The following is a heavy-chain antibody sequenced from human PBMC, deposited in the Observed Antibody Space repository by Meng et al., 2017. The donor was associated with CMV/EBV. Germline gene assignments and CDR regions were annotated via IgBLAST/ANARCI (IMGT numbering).Heavy chain of an antibody. CDR2: INWNGGST. CDR1: GFTFDDYG. J-gene: IGHJ4*02. V-gene: IGHV3-20*03. Sequence: SGFTFDDYGMSWVRQAPGKGLEWVSGINWNGGSTGYADSVKGRFTISRDNAKNSLYLQMNSLRAEDTALYYCARFYYGSSGPLFDYWGQGTLVTVSS. D-gene: IGHD3-22*01. CDR3: ARFYYGSSGPLFDY.